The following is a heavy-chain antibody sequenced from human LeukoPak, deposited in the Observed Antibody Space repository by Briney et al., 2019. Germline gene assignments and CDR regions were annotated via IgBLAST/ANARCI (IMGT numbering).Heavy chain of an antibody. J-gene: IGHJ4*02. Sequence: SVKVSCKTSGGTFSSYAISWVRQAPGQGLEWMGRIIPIFGRTSYAQKFRDRVTITADKSTSTAYMGLRSLRSDDTAVYYCAREYGSGSYTGIDYWGQGTLVTVSS. V-gene: IGHV1-69*04. CDR2: IIPIFGRT. CDR1: GGTFSSYA. CDR3: AREYGSGSYTGIDY. D-gene: IGHD3-10*01.